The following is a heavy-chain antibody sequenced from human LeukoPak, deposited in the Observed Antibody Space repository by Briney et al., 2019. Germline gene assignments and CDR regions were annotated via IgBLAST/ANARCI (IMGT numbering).Heavy chain of an antibody. D-gene: IGHD6-19*01. V-gene: IGHV4-34*01. CDR3: ERGYSSGWYIDY. J-gene: IGHJ4*02. Sequence: SETLSLTCAVSGGSISSGGYYWSWIRQPPGKGLEWIGEINHSGSTNYNPSLKSRVTISVDTSKNQFSLKLSSVTAADTAVYYCERGYSSGWYIDYWGQGTLVTVSS. CDR1: GGSISSGGYY. CDR2: INHSGST.